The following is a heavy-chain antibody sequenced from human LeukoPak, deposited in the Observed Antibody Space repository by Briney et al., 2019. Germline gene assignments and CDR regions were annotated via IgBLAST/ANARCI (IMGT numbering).Heavy chain of an antibody. V-gene: IGHV3-23*01. D-gene: IGHD6-13*01. CDR2: ISGSGGST. CDR1: GFTFSSYA. CDR3: ARAPLSGYSSSWLVSY. J-gene: IGHJ4*02. Sequence: GGSLRLSCAASGFTFSSYAMSWVRQAPGKGLEWASAISGSGGSTYYADSVKGRFTISRDNAKNTLYLQMNSLRAEDTAVYYCARAPLSGYSSSWLVSYWGQGTLVTVSS.